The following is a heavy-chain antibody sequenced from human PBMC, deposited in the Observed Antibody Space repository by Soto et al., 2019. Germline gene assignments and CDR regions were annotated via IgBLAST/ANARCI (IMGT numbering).Heavy chain of an antibody. CDR2: ISAYNANA. CDR3: ARENSYFDD. CDR1: GYTFRNFG. J-gene: IGHJ4*02. Sequence: QIQLLQSGAEVKKPGASVKVTCKASGYTFRNFGISWVRQAPGQGLEWMGWISAYNANANYAQKLQGRPTMTADTSTSTAYMELRSLRSDDTAFYYCARENSYFDDWGQGTLVTVSS. V-gene: IGHV1-18*01.